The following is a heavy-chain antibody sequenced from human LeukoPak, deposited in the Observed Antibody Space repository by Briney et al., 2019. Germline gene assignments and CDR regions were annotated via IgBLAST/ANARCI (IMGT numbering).Heavy chain of an antibody. CDR1: GFTLSSYA. CDR2: ISGSGGST. CDR3: AKVDAGYNYGY. J-gene: IGHJ4*02. V-gene: IGHV3-23*01. Sequence: GGFLRLSCAASGFTLSSYAMSWVRQAPGKGLEWVSAISGSGGSTYYADSVKGRFTISRDNSKNTLYLQMNSLRAEDTAVYYCAKVDAGYNYGYWGQGTLVTVSP. D-gene: IGHD5-24*01.